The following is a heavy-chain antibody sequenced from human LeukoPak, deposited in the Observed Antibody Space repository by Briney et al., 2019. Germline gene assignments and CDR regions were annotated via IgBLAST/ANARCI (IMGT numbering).Heavy chain of an antibody. V-gene: IGHV4-59*01. D-gene: IGHD3-22*01. Sequence: SETLSLTCAVYGGSFSGYYWSWIRQSPGKGLEWIGYIYYTGSTNYNPSLKSRVTISVDTSKNQFSLNLSSVTAADTAVYYCARDPGYYDSSGYFYSGFDIWGQGTMVTVSS. CDR2: IYYTGST. CDR3: ARDPGYYDSSGYFYSGFDI. CDR1: GGSFSGYY. J-gene: IGHJ3*02.